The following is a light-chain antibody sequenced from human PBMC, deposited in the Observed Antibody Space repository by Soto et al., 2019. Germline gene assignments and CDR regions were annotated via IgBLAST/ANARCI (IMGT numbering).Light chain of an antibody. CDR3: SSYTTRTILV. CDR2: DVS. J-gene: IGLJ1*01. V-gene: IGLV2-14*01. Sequence: QSALTQPASVSGSPGQSITISCTGTSSDVGGYNYVSWYQQYPGKAPKLMIYDVSNRPSGVSNRFSGSRSGNTASLTISGPQVEAGAVYYCSSYTTRTILVLGCGTKVTVL. CDR1: SSDVGGYNY.